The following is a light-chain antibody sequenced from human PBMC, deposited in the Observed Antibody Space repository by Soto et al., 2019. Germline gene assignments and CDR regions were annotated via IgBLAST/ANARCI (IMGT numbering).Light chain of an antibody. Sequence: SYELTQPLSVSVALGQTARITCGGKNIGSKNGHWYQQKPGQAPVLGIYRDSNRPSGIPERFSGSNSGNTATLTSRRAQAGDEADYYCQVGDTSTVFGGGAKVTVL. CDR3: QVGDTSTV. CDR2: RDS. V-gene: IGLV3-9*01. J-gene: IGLJ3*02. CDR1: NIGSKN.